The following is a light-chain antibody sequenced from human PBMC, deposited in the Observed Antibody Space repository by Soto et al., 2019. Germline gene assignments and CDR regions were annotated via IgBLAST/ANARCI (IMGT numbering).Light chain of an antibody. J-gene: IGKJ5*01. CDR3: QQYNNWPLMYT. Sequence: EIVMTQSPATLSVSPGERATLPCRASQSLSSNLAWYQQKPGQAPRLLIYGASTRATGIPARFSGSGSGTEFTLTISSLQSEDFAVYYCQQYNNWPLMYTFGQGTRLEIK. V-gene: IGKV3-15*01. CDR2: GAS. CDR1: QSLSSN.